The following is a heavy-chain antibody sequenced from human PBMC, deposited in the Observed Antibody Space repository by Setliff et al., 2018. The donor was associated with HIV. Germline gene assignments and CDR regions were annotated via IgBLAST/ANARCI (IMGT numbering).Heavy chain of an antibody. V-gene: IGHV3-48*03. CDR1: GFTFSSYD. D-gene: IGHD2-2*01. Sequence: GGSLRLSCAASGFTFSSYDMNWVRQAPGKGLEWVSHISGTDNTIYYADSVKGRFTSSRDNAKNSLYLQMNSLRAEDTAFYYCARGRVPGNYWGQGTLVTVSS. CDR3: ARGRVPGNY. J-gene: IGHJ4*02. CDR2: ISGTDNTI.